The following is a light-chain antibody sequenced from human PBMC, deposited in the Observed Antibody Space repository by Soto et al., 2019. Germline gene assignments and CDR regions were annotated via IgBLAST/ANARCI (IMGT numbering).Light chain of an antibody. V-gene: IGKV1-27*01. J-gene: IGKJ1*01. CDR3: QKYKSAPSWT. CDR1: QGISNY. Sequence: DIQMTQSPSSLSASVGDRVTITCRASQGISNYLAWNQHKPGKVPKLLIYSASTLQSGVPSRFXGSXSGTDFTPTISSLQPEDVATYYCQKYKSAPSWTFG. CDR2: SAS.